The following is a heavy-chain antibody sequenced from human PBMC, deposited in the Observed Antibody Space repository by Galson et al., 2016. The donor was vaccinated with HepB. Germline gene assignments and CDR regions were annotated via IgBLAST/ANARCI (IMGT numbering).Heavy chain of an antibody. CDR2: IDTYNGNT. CDR3: ARDMYYDFWSGYYPDS. CDR1: GYTFTSYG. J-gene: IGHJ4*02. V-gene: IGHV1-18*01. Sequence: VKVSCKASGYTFTSYGISWVRQAPGQGLEWMGWIDTYNGNTNYAQLLQGRVTMTTDTSTSTAHMELRSLRSDDTAVYYCARDMYYDFWSGYYPDSWGQGTLVTVSS. D-gene: IGHD3-3*01.